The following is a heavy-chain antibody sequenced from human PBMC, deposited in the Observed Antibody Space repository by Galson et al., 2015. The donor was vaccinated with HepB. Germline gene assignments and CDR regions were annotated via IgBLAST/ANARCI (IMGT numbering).Heavy chain of an antibody. V-gene: IGHV3-64D*06. J-gene: IGHJ4*02. CDR1: GFSFSSYA. CDR3: VKPQGSGWYTTSYYFDY. Sequence: SLRLSCAASGFSFSSYAMHWVRQAPGKGLERVSSISDNGGSKYYADSVKGRFTVSRDNSKDPLYLQMSSLRAEDTSVYYCVKPQGSGWYTTSYYFDYWGQGTLVTVSS. D-gene: IGHD6-19*01. CDR2: ISDNGGSK.